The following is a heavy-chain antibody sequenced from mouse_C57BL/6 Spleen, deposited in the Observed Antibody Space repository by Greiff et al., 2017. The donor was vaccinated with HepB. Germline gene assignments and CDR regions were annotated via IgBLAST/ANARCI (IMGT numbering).Heavy chain of an antibody. Sequence: EVQLVESGGGLVKPGGSLKLSCAASGFTFSSYAMSWVRQTPEKRLEWVATISDGGSYTYYPDNVKGRFTISRDNAKNNLYLQMSHLKSEDTAMYYCARDRDLWETMDYWGQGTSVTVSS. V-gene: IGHV5-4*01. CDR3: ARDRDLWETMDY. J-gene: IGHJ4*01. D-gene: IGHD1-1*02. CDR1: GFTFSSYA. CDR2: ISDGGSYT.